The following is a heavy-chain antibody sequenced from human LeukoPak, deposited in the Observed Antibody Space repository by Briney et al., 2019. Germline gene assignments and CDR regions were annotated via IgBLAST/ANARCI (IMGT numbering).Heavy chain of an antibody. V-gene: IGHV1-69*01. CDR3: AGFFYDNSHDAFDL. D-gene: IGHD3-22*01. J-gene: IGHJ3*01. Sequence: SVKVSCKASGGTFTSQAIPWVRQAPGQGLEWMAGVIPIYGSASYAQKFEGRVTITSDESTRTVYMELSSLRSEDTAVYYCAGFFYDNSHDAFDLWGQGTMVTVSS. CDR1: GGTFTSQA. CDR2: VIPIYGSA.